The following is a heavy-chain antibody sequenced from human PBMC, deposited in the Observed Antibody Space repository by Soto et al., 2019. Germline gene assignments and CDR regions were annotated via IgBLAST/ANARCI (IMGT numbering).Heavy chain of an antibody. CDR2: IYYSGRS. CDR3: ARDPDGDYDYYGMDV. D-gene: IGHD4-17*01. CDR1: GVSISIGGNY. J-gene: IGHJ6*02. Sequence: QVQLQESGPGLVRPSQTLSLTCTVSGVSISIGGNYWSWIRQHPGKGLEWIGYIYYSGRSYYNPSLKSRVTISVDTSKNQFSLKLSSVTAADTAVYYCARDPDGDYDYYGMDVWGQGTTVTVSS. V-gene: IGHV4-31*03.